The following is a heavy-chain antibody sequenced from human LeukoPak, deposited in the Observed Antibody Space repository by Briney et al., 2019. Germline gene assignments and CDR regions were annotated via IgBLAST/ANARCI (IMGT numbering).Heavy chain of an antibody. V-gene: IGHV3-30*04. D-gene: IGHD5-12*01. Sequence: GRSLRLSCAASGFTFSSYAMHWVRQAPGKGLEWVAVISYDGSNTYYADSVKGRFTISRDNSKNTLYLQMNSLRAEDTAVYYCARAERGGYSGYDYGMDLWGKGTTVTVSS. J-gene: IGHJ6*04. CDR1: GFTFSSYA. CDR2: ISYDGSNT. CDR3: ARAERGGYSGYDYGMDL.